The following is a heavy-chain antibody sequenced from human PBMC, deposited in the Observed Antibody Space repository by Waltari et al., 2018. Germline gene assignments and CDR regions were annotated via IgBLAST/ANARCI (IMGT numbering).Heavy chain of an antibody. J-gene: IGHJ4*02. CDR3: TLPSAGHFDF. Sequence: EVDLVESGGGSVTPGESLRRSCETSVFTFMTAWMTWVRQAPGKRPEWIGRIKTTSEGWTTDYAAAVRGRFIISRDDSKKTLFLQMNSLKIEDTGLYYCTLPSAGHFDFWGQGTLVTVSS. CDR1: VFTFMTAW. V-gene: IGHV3-15*01. CDR2: IKTTSEGWTT.